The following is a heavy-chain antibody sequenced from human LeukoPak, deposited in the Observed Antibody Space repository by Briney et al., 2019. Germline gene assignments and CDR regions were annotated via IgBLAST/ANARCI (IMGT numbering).Heavy chain of an antibody. D-gene: IGHD6-19*01. J-gene: IGHJ4*02. Sequence: PSETLSLTCAVYGGSFSGYYWSWIRQPPGKGLEWIGEINHSGSTNYNPSLKSRVTISVDTSKNQFSLKLSSVTAADTAVYYCARGFPSGWSRSHFDYWGQGTLVTVSS. CDR3: ARGFPSGWSRSHFDY. V-gene: IGHV4-34*01. CDR2: INHSGST. CDR1: GGSFSGYY.